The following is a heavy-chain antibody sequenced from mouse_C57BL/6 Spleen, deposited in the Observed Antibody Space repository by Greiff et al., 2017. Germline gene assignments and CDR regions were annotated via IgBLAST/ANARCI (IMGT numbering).Heavy chain of an antibody. D-gene: IGHD2-1*01. CDR2: IDPSDSYT. V-gene: IGHV1-59*01. CDR3: ARERSGNFEKDYFDY. J-gene: IGHJ2*01. Sequence: QVQLQQPGAELVRPGTSVKLSCKASGYTFTSYWMHWVKQRPGQGLEWIGVIDPSDSYTNYNQKFKGKATLTVDTSSSTAYMQLSSLTSEDSAVYYCARERSGNFEKDYFDYWGQGTTLTVSS. CDR1: GYTFTSYW.